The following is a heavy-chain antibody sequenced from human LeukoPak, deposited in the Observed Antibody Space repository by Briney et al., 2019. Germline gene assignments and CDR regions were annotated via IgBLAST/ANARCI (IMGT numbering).Heavy chain of an antibody. CDR3: AKGLVGSSIADFFDY. V-gene: IGHV3-9*03. D-gene: IGHD6-6*01. Sequence: GGSLRLSCAASGFTFDDYAMHRVRQAPGKGLEWVSGISWNSGSIGYADSVKGRFTISRDNAKNSLYLQMNSLRGEDMALYYCAKGLVGSSIADFFDYWGQGILVTVSS. CDR1: GFTFDDYA. CDR2: ISWNSGSI. J-gene: IGHJ4*02.